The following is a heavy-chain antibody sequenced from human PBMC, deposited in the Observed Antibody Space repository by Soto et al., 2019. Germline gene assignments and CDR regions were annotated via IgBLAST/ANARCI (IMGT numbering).Heavy chain of an antibody. Sequence: PSETLSLTCTVSGGSISSSSYYWGWIRQPPGKGLEWIGYIYYSGSTNYNPSLKSRVTISVDTSKNQFSLKLSSVTAADTAVYYCARDPGDGYNYGAFDIWGQGTMVTVSS. V-gene: IGHV4-61*01. CDR3: ARDPGDGYNYGAFDI. CDR2: IYYSGST. CDR1: GGSISSSSYY. J-gene: IGHJ3*02. D-gene: IGHD5-12*01.